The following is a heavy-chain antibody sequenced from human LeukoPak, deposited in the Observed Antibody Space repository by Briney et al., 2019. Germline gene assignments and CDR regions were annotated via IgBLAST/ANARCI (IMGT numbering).Heavy chain of an antibody. J-gene: IGHJ5*02. V-gene: IGHV4-34*01. Sequence: SETLSLTCAVLGGSFSGYYWSWIRQPPGKGLEWIGEINHSGSTNYNPSLTSRVTISVDTSKHQFSLKLSSVTAADTAVYYCARGRLGYYGSGSYHKGFDPWGQGTLVTVSS. D-gene: IGHD3-10*01. CDR3: ARGRLGYYGSGSYHKGFDP. CDR1: GGSFSGYY. CDR2: INHSGST.